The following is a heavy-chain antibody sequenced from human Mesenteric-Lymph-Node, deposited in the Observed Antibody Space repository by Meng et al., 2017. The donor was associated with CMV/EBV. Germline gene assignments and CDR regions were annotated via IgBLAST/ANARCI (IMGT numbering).Heavy chain of an antibody. D-gene: IGHD2-2*02. CDR2: ISYDGSNK. Sequence: GGSLRLSCAASGFTFSSYAMHWVRQAPGKGLEGVALISYDGSNKYYADSVKGRFTISRDNSKNTLYLQMNSLRVEDTAVYYCATPISSESYFGYWGQGMLVTVSS. CDR1: GFTFSSYA. V-gene: IGHV3-30-3*01. CDR3: ATPISSESYFGY. J-gene: IGHJ4*02.